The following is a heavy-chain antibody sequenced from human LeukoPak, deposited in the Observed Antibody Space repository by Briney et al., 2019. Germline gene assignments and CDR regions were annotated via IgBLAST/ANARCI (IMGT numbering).Heavy chain of an antibody. CDR2: INPNSGGT. J-gene: IGHJ3*02. CDR1: GYTFTGYY. Sequence: ASVKVSCKASGYTFTGYYMHWVRQAPGQGLEWMGWINPNSGGTNYAQKFQGRVTMTRDTSISTAYMELSRLRSDDTAVYYCARYVDVTDAFDIWGQGTMVTVSS. D-gene: IGHD5-12*01. CDR3: ARYVDVTDAFDI. V-gene: IGHV1-2*02.